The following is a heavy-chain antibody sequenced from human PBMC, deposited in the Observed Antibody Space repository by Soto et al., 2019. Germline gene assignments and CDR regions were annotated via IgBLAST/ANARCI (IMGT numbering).Heavy chain of an antibody. V-gene: IGHV4-59*12. CDR2: IYHSGSS. D-gene: IGHD4-17*01. CDR3: ARDFRRYGGYDY. Sequence: SETLSLTCTVSGGSISSYYWSWIRQPPGKGLEWIGYIYHSGSSNYNPSLKSRVTILLDTSKNQLSLKLSSVTAADTAVYYCARDFRRYGGYDYWGQGTLVTVS. J-gene: IGHJ4*02. CDR1: GGSISSYY.